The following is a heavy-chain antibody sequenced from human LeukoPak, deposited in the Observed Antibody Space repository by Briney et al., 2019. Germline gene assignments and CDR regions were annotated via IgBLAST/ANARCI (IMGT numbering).Heavy chain of an antibody. CDR2: ISGSGGST. D-gene: IGHD3-10*01. J-gene: IGHJ4*02. CDR3: AKGSGSPPSEFDY. CDR1: GFTFSSYA. V-gene: IGHV3-23*01. Sequence: QAGGSLRLXCAASGFTFSSYAMSWVRQAPGKGLEWVSAISGSGGSTYYADSVKGRFTISRDNSKNTLCLQMNSLRAEDTAVYYCAKGSGSPPSEFDYWGQGTLVTVSS.